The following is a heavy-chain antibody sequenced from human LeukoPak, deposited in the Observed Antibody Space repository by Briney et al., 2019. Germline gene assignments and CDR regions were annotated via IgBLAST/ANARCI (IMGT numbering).Heavy chain of an antibody. J-gene: IGHJ3*02. CDR2: IYSGGST. D-gene: IGHD3-22*01. CDR3: ARGPTFLMISYAFDI. V-gene: IGHV3-53*01. Sequence: GGSLRLSCAASGFTVSSNYMSWVRQAPGKGLEWVSVIYSGGSTYYADSVKGRFTISRDNSKNTLYLQMNSLRAEDTAVYYCARGPTFLMISYAFDIWGQGTMVTVSS. CDR1: GFTVSSNY.